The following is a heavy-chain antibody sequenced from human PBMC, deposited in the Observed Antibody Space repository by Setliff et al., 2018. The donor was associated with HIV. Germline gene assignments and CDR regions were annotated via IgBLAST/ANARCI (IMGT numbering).Heavy chain of an antibody. CDR2: MSSSSSSI. D-gene: IGHD3-9*01. CDR3: AREPHELRYFDWLSYPAYYYYGMDV. CDR1: GFTFSSYS. Sequence: PGGSLRLSCAASGFTFSSYSMNWVRQAPGKGLEWVSYMSSSSSSIYYADSVKGRFTISRDNAKNSLNLQMNSLRAEDTSVYYCAREPHELRYFDWLSYPAYYYYGMDVWGQGTTVTVSS. J-gene: IGHJ6*02. V-gene: IGHV3-48*01.